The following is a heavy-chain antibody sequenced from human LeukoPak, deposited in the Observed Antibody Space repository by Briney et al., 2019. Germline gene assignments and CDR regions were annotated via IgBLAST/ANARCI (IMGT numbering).Heavy chain of an antibody. J-gene: IGHJ6*03. CDR1: GFTFSSYW. V-gene: IGHV3-74*01. CDR3: ARDPLYSSSWTSNYYMDV. Sequence: GGSLRLPCAASGFTFSSYWMHWVRQAPGKGLVWVSRINSDGSSTSYADSVKGRFTISRDNAKNTLYLQMNSLRAEDTAVYCCARDPLYSSSWTSNYYMDVWGKGTTVTVSS. CDR2: INSDGSST. D-gene: IGHD6-13*01.